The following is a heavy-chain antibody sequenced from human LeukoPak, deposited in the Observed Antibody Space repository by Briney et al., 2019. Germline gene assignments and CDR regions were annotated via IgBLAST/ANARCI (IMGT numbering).Heavy chain of an antibody. CDR1: GFTFSTYW. CDR2: INTDGSNT. J-gene: IGHJ5*02. V-gene: IGHV3-74*01. D-gene: IGHD2-2*01. CDR3: ARGVVPGDLYNWFDP. Sequence: PGGSLRLSCAASGFTFSTYWMHWVRQAPGKGLVWVSLINTDGSNTDHADSVKGRFSISRDNAKNTLYLQMNSVTAADTAVYYCARGVVPGDLYNWFDPWGQGTLVTVSS.